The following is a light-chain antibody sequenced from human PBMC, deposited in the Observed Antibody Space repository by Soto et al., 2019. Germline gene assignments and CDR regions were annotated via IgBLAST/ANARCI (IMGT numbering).Light chain of an antibody. CDR2: DAS. J-gene: IGKJ5*01. CDR3: QQRSNWPIT. V-gene: IGKV3-11*01. Sequence: VLTQSPVTLSLSPGERATLSCRASQNVNTYVAWFRQKPGQAPRLLIYDASNRATGVPARISGSGSGTDFTLTISSLQPEDFAVYYCQQRSNWPITFGQGTRLEIK. CDR1: QNVNTY.